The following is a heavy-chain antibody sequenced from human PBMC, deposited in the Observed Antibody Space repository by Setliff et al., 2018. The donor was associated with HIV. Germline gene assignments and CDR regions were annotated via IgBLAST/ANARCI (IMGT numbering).Heavy chain of an antibody. CDR2: IYYSGSA. CDR1: GGSIINYF. D-gene: IGHD5-18*01. Sequence: SETLSLTCTVSGGSIINYFWSWIRLPPGKGLEWIGYIYYSGSADYNRSLKGRVTISVDTSKSQVSLNLNSVTAADTAVYYCARSPGVDTNMAFDYWGQGILVTAPQ. J-gene: IGHJ4*02. CDR3: ARSPGVDTNMAFDY. V-gene: IGHV4-59*01.